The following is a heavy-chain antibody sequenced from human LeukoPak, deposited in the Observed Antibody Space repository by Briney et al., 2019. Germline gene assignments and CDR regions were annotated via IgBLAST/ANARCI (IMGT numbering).Heavy chain of an antibody. V-gene: IGHV1-2*02. CDR3: ARDIAVAFDAFDF. J-gene: IGHJ3*01. D-gene: IGHD6-19*01. CDR2: INPDSGGS. Sequence: ASVKVSCKASGYTITNYYIHWVRQAPGQGLEWMGWINPDSGGSNYAQKFQGRVTMTRDTSISTVFMELSRLRSDDTAVYYCARDIAVAFDAFDFWGQGTMVTVSS. CDR1: GYTITNYY.